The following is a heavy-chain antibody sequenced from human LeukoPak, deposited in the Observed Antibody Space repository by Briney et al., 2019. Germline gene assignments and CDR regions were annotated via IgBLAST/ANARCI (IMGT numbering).Heavy chain of an antibody. Sequence: GSLRLSCAASGFNFIDYDMHWVRQGIGKGLEWVSAIGIRGDTHYSGSVKGRFTISRENAESSLYLQMNSLRAEDTAVYYCARGGIQVSGIDEFDYWGQGTLVTVSS. CDR3: ARGGIQVSGIDEFDY. D-gene: IGHD6-19*01. J-gene: IGHJ4*02. CDR2: IGIRGDT. CDR1: GFNFIDYD. V-gene: IGHV3-13*01.